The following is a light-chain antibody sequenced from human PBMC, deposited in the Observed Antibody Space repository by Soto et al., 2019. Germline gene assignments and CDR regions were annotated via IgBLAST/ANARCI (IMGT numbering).Light chain of an antibody. Sequence: DIQITQSPSTLSASVGDTVTITCRASQTISGWLAWYQQRPGKAPNLLIFDASTLQSGVPAMFSGSGSRTEFTLTISSLQPDYFATYYCQQYNTYSTFGQGTRLEIK. V-gene: IGKV1-5*01. CDR2: DAS. J-gene: IGKJ5*01. CDR3: QQYNTYST. CDR1: QTISGW.